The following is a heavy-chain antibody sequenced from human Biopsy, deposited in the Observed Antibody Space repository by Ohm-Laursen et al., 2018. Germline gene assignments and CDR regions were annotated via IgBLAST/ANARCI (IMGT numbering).Heavy chain of an antibody. V-gene: IGHV4-31*01. Sequence: SETLSLTCTVSGGSVSSGSHYWSWIRQRPGKGLEWIGYIFNSANTYYNPSLKNLITISGDTSKNQFSLKLNSVTAADTAVYYCARGDYFDSNGYFWFDPWGQGTLVTVSS. CDR1: GGSVSSGSHY. CDR2: IFNSANT. CDR3: ARGDYFDSNGYFWFDP. J-gene: IGHJ5*02. D-gene: IGHD3-22*01.